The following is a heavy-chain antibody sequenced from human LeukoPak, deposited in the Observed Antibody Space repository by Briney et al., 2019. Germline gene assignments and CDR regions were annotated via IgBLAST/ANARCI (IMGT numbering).Heavy chain of an antibody. CDR2: IYYSGGT. CDR1: GGSISSSSCY. Sequence: PSETLSLTCTVSGGSISSSSCYWGWIRQPPGKGLEWIGSIYYSGGTYYNPSLKSRVTISVDTSKNQFSLKLSSVTAADTAVYYCARQGADWELLGDFVYWGQGTLVTVSS. CDR3: ARQGADWELLGDFVY. J-gene: IGHJ4*02. V-gene: IGHV4-39*01. D-gene: IGHD1-26*01.